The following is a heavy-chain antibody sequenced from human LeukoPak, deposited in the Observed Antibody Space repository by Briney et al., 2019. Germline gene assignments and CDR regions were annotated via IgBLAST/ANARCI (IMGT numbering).Heavy chain of an antibody. J-gene: IGHJ6*03. Sequence: PGGSLRLSRAASGFTFSSYGMHWVRQAPGKGLEWVAFIRYDGSNKYYADSVKGRFTISRDNSKNTLYLQMNSLRAEDTAVYYCANNQWELPKNYYYYYMDVWGKGTTVTVSS. CDR1: GFTFSSYG. CDR3: ANNQWELPKNYYYYYMDV. V-gene: IGHV3-30*02. D-gene: IGHD1-26*01. CDR2: IRYDGSNK.